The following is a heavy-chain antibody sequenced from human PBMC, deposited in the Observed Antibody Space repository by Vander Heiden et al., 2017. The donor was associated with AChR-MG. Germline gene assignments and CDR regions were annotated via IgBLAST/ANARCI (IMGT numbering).Heavy chain of an antibody. Sequence: QVQLVQSGAEVKKPGASVKVSCKASGYTLPGYYMHWVRQAPGQGLEWMGWINPNSGGTNYAQKFQGRGTMTRDTSISTAYMELSRLRSDDTAVYYCARPNYGDYEVYYGMDVWGQGTTVTVSS. CDR3: ARPNYGDYEVYYGMDV. D-gene: IGHD4-17*01. V-gene: IGHV1-2*02. J-gene: IGHJ6*02. CDR2: INPNSGGT. CDR1: GYTLPGYY.